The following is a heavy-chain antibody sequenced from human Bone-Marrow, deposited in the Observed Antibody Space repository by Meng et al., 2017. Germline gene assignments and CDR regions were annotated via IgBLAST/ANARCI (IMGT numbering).Heavy chain of an antibody. CDR1: GYTFTGYY. CDR3: ARGAYSSGWYPNSDAFDI. J-gene: IGHJ3*02. CDR2: INPNSGGT. D-gene: IGHD6-19*01. V-gene: IGHV1-2*06. Sequence: ASVKVSCKASGYTFTGYYMHWVRQAPGQGLEWMGRINPNSGGTNYAQKFQGRVTMTRDTSISTAYMELSRLRSDDTAVYYCARGAYSSGWYPNSDAFDIWGQGTMVTVSS.